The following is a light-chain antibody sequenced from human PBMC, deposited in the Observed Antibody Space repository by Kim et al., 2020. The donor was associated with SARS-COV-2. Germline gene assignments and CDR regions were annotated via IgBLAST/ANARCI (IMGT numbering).Light chain of an antibody. CDR2: AAS. CDR3: QQSYSSPTWT. CDR1: QSISRY. J-gene: IGKJ1*01. V-gene: IGKV1-39*01. Sequence: SVGDRVTITCRASQSISRYLNWYQQKPGTAPKLLIYAASSLQSEVPSRFSGSGSGPDFTLTIRSLQPEDFATYYCQQSYSSPTWTFGQGTKVDIK.